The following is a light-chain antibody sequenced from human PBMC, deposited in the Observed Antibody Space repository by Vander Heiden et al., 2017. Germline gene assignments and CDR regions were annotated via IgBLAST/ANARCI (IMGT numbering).Light chain of an antibody. V-gene: IGLV3-25*03. CDR3: QSADSSGTHV. CDR2: KDT. Sequence: SSELTQPPSVSVAPGQTARITCSGNALPNQFAYWYQQKPGQAPVLLIYKDTKRPSGIPERFSGSNSGTTVTLTISDVQAEDEADYYCQSADSSGTHVFAAGTKVTV. J-gene: IGLJ1*01. CDR1: ALPNQF.